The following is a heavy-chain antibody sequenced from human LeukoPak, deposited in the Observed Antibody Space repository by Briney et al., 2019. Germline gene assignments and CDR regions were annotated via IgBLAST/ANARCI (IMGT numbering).Heavy chain of an antibody. CDR1: GGSISSYY. D-gene: IGHD4-17*01. Sequence: SETLSLTCTVSGGSISSYYWSWIRQPPGKGLEWIGCIYYSGSTNYSPSLKSRVTISVDTSKNQFSLKLSSVTAADTAVYYCARENHDYGDFSSFDYWGQGTLVTVSS. CDR3: ARENHDYGDFSSFDY. V-gene: IGHV4-59*01. J-gene: IGHJ4*02. CDR2: IYYSGST.